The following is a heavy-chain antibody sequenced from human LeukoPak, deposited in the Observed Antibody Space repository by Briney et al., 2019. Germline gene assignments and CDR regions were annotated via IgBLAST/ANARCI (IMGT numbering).Heavy chain of an antibody. CDR2: ISGSGGST. V-gene: IGHV3-23*01. CDR1: GFTFSSYA. Sequence: PGGSLRLSCAASGFTFSSYAMSWVRQASGKGLEWVSAISGSGGSTYYADSVKGRFTISRDNSKNTLYLQMNSLRAEDTAVYYCAKDLTMIVVVILDYWGQGTLVTVSS. D-gene: IGHD3-22*01. J-gene: IGHJ4*02. CDR3: AKDLTMIVVVILDY.